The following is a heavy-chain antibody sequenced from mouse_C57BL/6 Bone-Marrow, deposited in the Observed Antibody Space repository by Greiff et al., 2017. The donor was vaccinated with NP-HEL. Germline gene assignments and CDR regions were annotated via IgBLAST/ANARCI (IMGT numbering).Heavy chain of an antibody. J-gene: IGHJ1*03. CDR1: GYAFSSSW. CDR2: IYPGDGDT. Sequence: VKLVESGPELVKPGASVKISCKASGYAFSSSWMNWVKQRPGKGLEWIGRIYPGDGDTNYNGKFKGKATLTADNSSSTAYMQLSSLTSEDSAVYVCARWIYYYGSSYGNWYFDVWGTGTTVTVSS. D-gene: IGHD1-1*01. V-gene: IGHV1-82*01. CDR3: ARWIYYYGSSYGNWYFDV.